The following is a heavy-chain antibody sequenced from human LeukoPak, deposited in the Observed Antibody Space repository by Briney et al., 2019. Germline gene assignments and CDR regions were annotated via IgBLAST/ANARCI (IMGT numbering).Heavy chain of an antibody. CDR2: IYPGDSDT. CDR1: GYSFTSYW. Sequence: GESLKISCKGSGYSFTSYWIGWVRQMPGKGLEWMGIIYPGDSDTRYSPSFQGQVTFSADKSISTAYLQWSSLKASDTAMYYCARPSYYYGSGRDGMDVWGQGTTVTVSS. J-gene: IGHJ6*02. D-gene: IGHD3-10*01. CDR3: ARPSYYYGSGRDGMDV. V-gene: IGHV5-51*01.